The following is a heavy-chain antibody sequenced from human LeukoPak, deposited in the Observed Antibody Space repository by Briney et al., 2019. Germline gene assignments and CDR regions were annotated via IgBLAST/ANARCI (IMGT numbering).Heavy chain of an antibody. CDR3: ARAYCGGDCDGWFDP. CDR1: GYTFTGYY. V-gene: IGHV1-2*02. D-gene: IGHD2-21*02. CDR2: INPNSGGT. Sequence: ASVKVSCKASGYTFTGYYMHWVRQAPGQGLEWMGWINPNSGGTNYAQKFQGRVTITADKSTSTAYMELSSLRSEDTAVYYCARAYCGGDCDGWFDPWGQGTLVTVSS. J-gene: IGHJ5*02.